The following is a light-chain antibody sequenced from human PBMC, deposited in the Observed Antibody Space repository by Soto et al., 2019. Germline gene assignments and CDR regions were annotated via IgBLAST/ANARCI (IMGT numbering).Light chain of an antibody. CDR3: QQSYSTPLLT. CDR2: AAS. Sequence: DIVMTQSPDSLAVSLGERATINCRSSQSISSYLNWYQQKPGKAPKLLIYAASSLQSGVPSRFSGSGSGTDFTLTISSLQPEDFATYYCQQSYSTPLLTFGGGTKVDIK. J-gene: IGKJ4*01. V-gene: IGKV1-39*01. CDR1: QSISSY.